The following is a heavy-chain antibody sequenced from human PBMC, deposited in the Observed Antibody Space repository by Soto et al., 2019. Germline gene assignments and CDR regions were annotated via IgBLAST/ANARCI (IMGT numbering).Heavy chain of an antibody. D-gene: IGHD5-12*01. CDR1: GFTFRNYG. Sequence: HAQLVESGGGVVQPGRSLRLSCAASGFTFRNYGMHWVRQAPAKGLEWVALVWYDGGNKNYVDSVKGRFTISRDNSKNTLYLQMNSLRDEDTAVYYCVRAAGYSGNDYVYYYGMDVWGQGTMVTVSS. V-gene: IGHV3-33*01. CDR2: VWYDGGNK. J-gene: IGHJ6*02. CDR3: VRAAGYSGNDYVYYYGMDV.